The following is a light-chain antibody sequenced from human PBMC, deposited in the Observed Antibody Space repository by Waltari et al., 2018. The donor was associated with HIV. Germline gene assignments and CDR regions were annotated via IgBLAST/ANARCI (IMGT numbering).Light chain of an antibody. CDR2: SAS. V-gene: IGKV3-20*01. Sequence: EIVLTQSPGTLSLSPGESATFLVWYQQKPGQPPRLLTYSASTRAAGVPSRFRPGGSGTDFTLTISGLEAEDFAVYYCQQCGTSPRTFGQGTRLEIK. J-gene: IGKJ2*01. CDR3: QQCGTSPRT.